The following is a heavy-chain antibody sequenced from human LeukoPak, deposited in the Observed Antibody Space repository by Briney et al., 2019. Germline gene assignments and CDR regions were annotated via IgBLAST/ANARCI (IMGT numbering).Heavy chain of an antibody. V-gene: IGHV3-11*01. Sequence: GGSLRLSCAASGFTFSDHYMSWIRQAPGKGLEWVSYISSSGTTIYYADSVKGRFTISRDNAKNSLYLQMNSLRAEDTAVYYCARRTVARDWYFDLWGRGTLVTVSS. D-gene: IGHD4-17*01. CDR3: ARRTVARDWYFDL. CDR1: GFTFSDHY. J-gene: IGHJ2*01. CDR2: ISSSGTTI.